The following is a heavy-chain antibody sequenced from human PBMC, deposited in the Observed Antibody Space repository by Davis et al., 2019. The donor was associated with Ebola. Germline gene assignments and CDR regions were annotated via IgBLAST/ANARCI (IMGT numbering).Heavy chain of an antibody. D-gene: IGHD6-13*01. Sequence: GESLKISCAASGFIFSSYAFHWVRQAPGKGLEWVALISSNGNTQYYADSVTGRFTMSRDNSKNILYLQMNSLRAEDTAVYYCAKVTGSLGYWGQGALVTVSS. CDR1: GFIFSSYA. J-gene: IGHJ4*02. CDR2: ISSNGNTQ. V-gene: IGHV3-30*04. CDR3: AKVTGSLGY.